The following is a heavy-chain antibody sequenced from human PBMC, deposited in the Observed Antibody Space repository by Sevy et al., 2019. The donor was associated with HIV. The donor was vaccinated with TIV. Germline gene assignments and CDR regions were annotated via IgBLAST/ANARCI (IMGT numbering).Heavy chain of an antibody. V-gene: IGHV1-69*13. Sequence: ASVKVSCKASGDTFSTYGLSWVRQAPGQGLEWMGGIIPIFGTPNYPQKFQGRVTITADESASTAYMELSSLRSEDTALYYCAREGGVGKTGDHDAFDIWGHGTLVTVSS. J-gene: IGHJ3*02. CDR3: AREGGVGKTGDHDAFDI. D-gene: IGHD7-27*01. CDR1: GDTFSTYG. CDR2: IIPIFGTP.